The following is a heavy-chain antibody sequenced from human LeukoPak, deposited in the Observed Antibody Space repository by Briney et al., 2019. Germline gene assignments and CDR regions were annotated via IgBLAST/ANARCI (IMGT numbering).Heavy chain of an antibody. CDR2: INPNSCGT. CDR1: GYTFTGYY. V-gene: IGHV1-2*02. J-gene: IGHJ3*02. D-gene: IGHD1-14*01. Sequence: GASVKVSCKASGYTFTGYYMHWVRQAPGQGLEWMGWINPNSCGTNYAQKFQGRVTMTRDTSVSTAYMELSRLRSDDTAVYYCARDPDGKDAFDIWGQGTMVTVSS. CDR3: ARDPDGKDAFDI.